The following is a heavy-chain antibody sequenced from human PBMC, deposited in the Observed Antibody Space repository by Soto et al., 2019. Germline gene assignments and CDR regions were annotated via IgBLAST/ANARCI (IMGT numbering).Heavy chain of an antibody. CDR1: GGAFSSYA. J-gene: IGHJ4*02. V-gene: IGHV1-69*13. Sequence: ASVKVSFKASGGAFSSYAISWVRQAPGQGLEWMGGIIPIFGTANCAQKFQGRVTITADESTSTAYMELSSLRSEDTAVYYCARDPYEKRSGYSFYDYWGQGTLVTVSS. D-gene: IGHD3-22*01. CDR3: ARDPYEKRSGYSFYDY. CDR2: IIPIFGTA.